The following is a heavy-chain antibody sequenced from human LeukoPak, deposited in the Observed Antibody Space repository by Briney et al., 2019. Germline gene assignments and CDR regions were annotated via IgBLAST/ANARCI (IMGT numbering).Heavy chain of an antibody. V-gene: IGHV1-69*13. CDR1: GGTFSSYA. CDR2: IIPIFGTA. J-gene: IGHJ3*02. CDR3: ARDQADYYGSGSYYNDDAFDI. D-gene: IGHD3-10*01. Sequence: GASVKVSCKASGGTFSSYAISWVRQAPGQGLEWMGGIIPIFGTANYAQKFQGRVTITADESTSTAYMELSSLRSEDTAVYYCARDQADYYGSGSYYNDDAFDIWGQGTMVTVSS.